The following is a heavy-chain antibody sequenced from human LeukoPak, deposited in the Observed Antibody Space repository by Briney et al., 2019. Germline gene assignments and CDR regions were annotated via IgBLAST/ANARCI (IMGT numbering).Heavy chain of an antibody. CDR2: ISAYNGNT. CDR1: GYTFTSYG. D-gene: IGHD2-15*01. V-gene: IGHV1-18*01. Sequence: ASVKVSCEDSGYTFTSYGSSWVRQAPGQGLEWMGWISAYNGNTNYAQKLQGRVTMTTDTSTSTAYMELRSLRSDDTAVYYCARAHEGIGYCSGGSCGSNSFDHWGQGTLVTVSS. J-gene: IGHJ5*02. CDR3: ARAHEGIGYCSGGSCGSNSFDH.